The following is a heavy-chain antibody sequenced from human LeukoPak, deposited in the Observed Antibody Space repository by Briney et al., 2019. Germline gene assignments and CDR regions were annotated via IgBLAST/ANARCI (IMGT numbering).Heavy chain of an antibody. Sequence: GASVTVSCKASGYTFTGYYMHWVRQAPGQGLEWMGWINPNSGGTNYAQKFQGRVTMTRDTSISTAYMELSRLRSDDTAVYYCARALYLITSTYYFDYWGQGTLVTVSS. J-gene: IGHJ4*02. V-gene: IGHV1-2*02. CDR1: GYTFTGYY. D-gene: IGHD2-2*02. CDR2: INPNSGGT. CDR3: ARALYLITSTYYFDY.